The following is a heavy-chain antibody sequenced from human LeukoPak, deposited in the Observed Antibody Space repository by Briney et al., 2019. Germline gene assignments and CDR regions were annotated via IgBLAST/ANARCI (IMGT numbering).Heavy chain of an antibody. J-gene: IGHJ4*02. V-gene: IGHV3-23*01. CDR2: ISGSGAGT. CDR3: VEVSYAAWITRDH. CDR1: RFTFRSYA. Sequence: PGGSLRLSCSASRFTFRSYAMSWRRQAPGKGLEWVSGISGSGAGTYYADSVKGRFTISRANPKHTLYLQMNSLRAEDTAVFNCVEVSYAAWITRDHWGQGNLVTVSS. D-gene: IGHD3-16*01.